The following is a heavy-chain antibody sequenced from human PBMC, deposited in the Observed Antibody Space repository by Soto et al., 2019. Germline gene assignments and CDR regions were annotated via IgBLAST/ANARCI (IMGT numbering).Heavy chain of an antibody. CDR1: GFTVSSNY. D-gene: IGHD5-12*01. Sequence: PWGSLRLSCAASGFTVSSNYMSWVRQAPGKGLEWVSVIYSGGSTYYADSVKGRFTISRDNSKNTLYLQMNSLRAEDTAVYYCARSYSGYEYYFDYWGQGTLVTVSS. V-gene: IGHV3-53*01. J-gene: IGHJ4*02. CDR2: IYSGGST. CDR3: ARSYSGYEYYFDY.